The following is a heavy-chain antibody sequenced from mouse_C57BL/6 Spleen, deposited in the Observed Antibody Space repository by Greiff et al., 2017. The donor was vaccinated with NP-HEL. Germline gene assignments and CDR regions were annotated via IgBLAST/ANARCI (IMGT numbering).Heavy chain of an antibody. D-gene: IGHD4-1*01. CDR2: INPNNGGT. V-gene: IGHV1-26*01. CDR1: GYTFTDYY. J-gene: IGHJ4*01. CDR3: ARWDGLYVYAMDY. Sequence: EVQLQQSGPELVKPGASVKISCKASGYTFTDYYMNWVKQSHGKSLEWIGDINPNNGGTSYNQKFKGKATLTVDKSSSTAYMELRSLTSEDSAVYYFARWDGLYVYAMDYWGQGTSVTVSS.